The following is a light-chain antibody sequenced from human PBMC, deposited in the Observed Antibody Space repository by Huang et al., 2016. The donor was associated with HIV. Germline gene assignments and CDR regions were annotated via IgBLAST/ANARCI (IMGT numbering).Light chain of an antibody. Sequence: DIQMTQSPSSLSASVGDRVTITCRASQNIKNYLNWYQQKPGKAPKVLIFAASSLHSGVPSRFSCSGSGTDFTLTISNLQPEDFATYYCQQSYSTPGYTFGQGTKLEIK. CDR1: QNIKNY. CDR2: AAS. J-gene: IGKJ2*01. CDR3: QQSYSTPGYT. V-gene: IGKV1-39*01.